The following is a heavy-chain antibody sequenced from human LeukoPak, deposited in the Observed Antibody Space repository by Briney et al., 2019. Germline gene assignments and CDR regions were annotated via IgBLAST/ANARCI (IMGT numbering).Heavy chain of an antibody. CDR2: INWNGGST. CDR3: ARIAMAGIGDGFDI. V-gene: IGHV3-20*04. J-gene: IGHJ3*02. CDR1: GFTFDDYD. Sequence: GGSLRLSCAASGFTFDDYDMSWVRQAPGKGLEWVSGINWNGGSTGYADSVKGRFTISRDNARNSLYLQMNSLRAEDTALYYCARIAMAGIGDGFDIWGQGTMVTVSS. D-gene: IGHD6-19*01.